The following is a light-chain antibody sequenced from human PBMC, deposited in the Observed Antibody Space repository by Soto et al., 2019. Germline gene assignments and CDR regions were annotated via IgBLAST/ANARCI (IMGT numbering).Light chain of an antibody. V-gene: IGKV3-15*01. CDR2: GAS. Sequence: EIVMTQSPGTLSVSPGEIATLSFIASQSVRSNLAWYQQKPGQAPRLLIYGASTRATGIPAGLSGSGSGTEFTLTISSLQSEDVAVYYCQQYEKWPPWTFGQGTKVDIK. CDR3: QQYEKWPPWT. CDR1: QSVRSN. J-gene: IGKJ1*01.